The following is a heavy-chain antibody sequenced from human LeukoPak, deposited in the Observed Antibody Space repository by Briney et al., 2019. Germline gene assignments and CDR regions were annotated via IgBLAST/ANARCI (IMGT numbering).Heavy chain of an antibody. CDR1: GYTFTSYG. J-gene: IGHJ6*02. CDR2: ISAYNDNT. D-gene: IGHD3-10*01. V-gene: IGHV1-18*01. Sequence: ASVKVSCKASGYTFTSYGISWVRQAPGQGLEWMGWISAYNDNTNYAQKLQGRVTMTTDTSTSTANMELRSLRSDDTAVYYCARSAAYGSGSYSSPYYYYGMDVWGQGTTVTVSS. CDR3: ARSAAYGSGSYSSPYYYYGMDV.